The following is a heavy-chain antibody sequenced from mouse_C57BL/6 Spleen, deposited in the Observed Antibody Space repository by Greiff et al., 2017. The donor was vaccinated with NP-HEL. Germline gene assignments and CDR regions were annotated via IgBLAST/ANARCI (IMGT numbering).Heavy chain of an antibody. CDR3: ASGLLLGAMDY. Sequence: VKLQESGPELVKPGASVKISCKASGYAFSSSWMNWVKQRPGKGLEWIGRIYPGDGDTNYNGKFKGKATLTADKSSSTAYMQLSSLTSEDSAVYFCASGLLLGAMDYWGQGTSVTVSS. CDR1: GYAFSSSW. CDR2: IYPGDGDT. D-gene: IGHD3-1*01. V-gene: IGHV1-82*01. J-gene: IGHJ4*01.